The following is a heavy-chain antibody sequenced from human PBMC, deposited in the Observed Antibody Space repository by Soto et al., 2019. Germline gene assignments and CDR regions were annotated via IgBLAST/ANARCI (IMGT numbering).Heavy chain of an antibody. CDR3: AKNPGYYYDSTGYHFDY. D-gene: IGHD3-22*01. V-gene: IGHV3-33*08. CDR2: IWYDGSNK. Sequence: GGSLRLSCAASGFTFSSYGMHWVRQAPGKGLEWVAVIWYDGSNKYYADYVKGRFTISRDNSKNTLYLQMNSLRAEDTAVYYCAKNPGYYYDSTGYHFDYWGQGTLVTVSS. J-gene: IGHJ4*02. CDR1: GFTFSSYG.